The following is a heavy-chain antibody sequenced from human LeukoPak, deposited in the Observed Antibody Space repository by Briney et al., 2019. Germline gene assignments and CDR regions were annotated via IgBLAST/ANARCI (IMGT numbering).Heavy chain of an antibody. Sequence: SETLSLTCTVSGGSISSYYWSWIRQPPGKGLEWIGYIYYSGSTNYNPSLKSRVTIPVDTSKNQFSLKLSSVTAADTAVYYCARRVGYSSGADLFDPWGQGTLVTVSS. CDR1: GGSISSYY. CDR2: IYYSGST. CDR3: ARRVGYSSGADLFDP. J-gene: IGHJ5*02. V-gene: IGHV4-59*01. D-gene: IGHD6-19*01.